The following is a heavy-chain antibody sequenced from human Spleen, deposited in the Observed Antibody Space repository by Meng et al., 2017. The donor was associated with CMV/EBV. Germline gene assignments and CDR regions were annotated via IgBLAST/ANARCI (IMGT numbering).Heavy chain of an antibody. CDR3: ARVELSGGICAAFDV. CDR2: ISRGNENI. CDR1: EFNFRSYG. D-gene: IGHD2-15*01. J-gene: IGHJ3*01. V-gene: IGHV3-21*06. Sequence: GESLKISCAASEFNFRSYGMSWVRQAPGKGLEWVAYISRGNENIFYGDSVKGRFTISRDNAKNALSLQMSSLRVDDTAVYYCARVELSGGICAAFDVWGQGTMVTVSS.